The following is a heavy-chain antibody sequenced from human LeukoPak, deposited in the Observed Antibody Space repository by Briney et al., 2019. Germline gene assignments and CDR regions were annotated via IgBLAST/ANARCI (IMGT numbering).Heavy chain of an antibody. D-gene: IGHD5-18*01. CDR3: ANDLGWIQLNLG. CDR1: GFTFSSYE. V-gene: IGHV3-48*03. J-gene: IGHJ4*02. Sequence: PGGSLRLSCAASGFTFSSYEMNWVRQAPGKGPEWVSYISGSGSATYYADSVKGRFTISRDNSRNTVYLQMNSLRAEDTAVYYCANDLGWIQLNLGRGQGTLVTVSS. CDR2: ISGSGSAT.